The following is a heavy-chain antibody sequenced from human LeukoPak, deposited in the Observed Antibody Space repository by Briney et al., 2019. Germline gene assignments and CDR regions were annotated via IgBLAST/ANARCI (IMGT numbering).Heavy chain of an antibody. Sequence: PSETLSLTCTVSGGSISSYYWSWIRQPPGKGLEWIGSIYYSGSTYYNPSLKSRVTISVDTSKNQFSLKLSSVTAAVTAVYYCARRGGTGDLDYWGQGTLVTASS. CDR1: GGSISSYY. CDR3: ARRGGTGDLDY. J-gene: IGHJ4*02. D-gene: IGHD7-27*01. CDR2: IYYSGST. V-gene: IGHV4-39*01.